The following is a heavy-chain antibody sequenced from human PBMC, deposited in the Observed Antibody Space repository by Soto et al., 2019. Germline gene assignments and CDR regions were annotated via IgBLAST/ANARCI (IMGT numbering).Heavy chain of an antibody. V-gene: IGHV4-31*03. CDR1: GGSISSGGFF. CDR2: IYYTGNT. Sequence: QVQLQESGPGLVKPSQTLSLTCTVSGGSISSGGFFWSWIRQHPGKGLEWIGYIYYTGNTYYNPPLKSRVNISLDASTNQFSLKLSSVTAADTAIYYCARSILSYDDYWGQGTLVTVSS. D-gene: IGHD5-18*01. J-gene: IGHJ4*02. CDR3: ARSILSYDDY.